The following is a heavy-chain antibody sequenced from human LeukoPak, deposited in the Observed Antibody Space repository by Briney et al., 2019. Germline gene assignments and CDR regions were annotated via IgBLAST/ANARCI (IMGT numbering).Heavy chain of an antibody. J-gene: IGHJ4*02. CDR2: IFYRGST. CDR3: ARRRDGYNYYFDY. CDR1: GGSFSSYY. Sequence: PSETLSLTCTVSGGSFSSYYWSWIRQPPGKGLEWIGYIFYRGSTNYNPSLKSRVTISVDTSKNQFSLKVSSVTAADTAVYYCARRRDGYNYYFDYWGQGTLVTVSS. V-gene: IGHV4-59*01. D-gene: IGHD5-24*01.